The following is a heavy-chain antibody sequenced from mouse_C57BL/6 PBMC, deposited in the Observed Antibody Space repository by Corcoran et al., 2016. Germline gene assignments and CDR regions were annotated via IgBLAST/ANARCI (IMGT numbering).Heavy chain of an antibody. CDR3: ARGGYYGSSGDYFDY. CDR2: IYPRSGNT. D-gene: IGHD1-1*01. V-gene: IGHV1-81*01. J-gene: IGHJ2*01. Sequence: QVQLQQSGAELARPGASVKLSCKASGYTFTSYGISWVKQRTGQGLEWIGEIYPRSGNTYYNEKFKGKATLTADKSSSTAYMELRSLTSEDSAVYFCARGGYYGSSGDYFDYWGQGTTRTVSS. CDR1: GYTFTSYG.